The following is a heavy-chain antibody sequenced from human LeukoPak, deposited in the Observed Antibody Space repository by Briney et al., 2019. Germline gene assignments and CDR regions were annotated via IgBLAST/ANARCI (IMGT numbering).Heavy chain of an antibody. CDR2: IRYDGSNK. CDR1: GFTFSSYG. D-gene: IGHD1-26*01. CDR3: AKGKWELRADYFDY. Sequence: GGSLRLSCAVSGFTFSSYGMHWVRQAPGKGLEWVAFIRYDGSNKSYADSVKGRFTISRDNSKNTLNLQMNSLMTEATAVYYCAKGKWELRADYFDYGGQETLVTVSS. V-gene: IGHV3-30*02. J-gene: IGHJ4*02.